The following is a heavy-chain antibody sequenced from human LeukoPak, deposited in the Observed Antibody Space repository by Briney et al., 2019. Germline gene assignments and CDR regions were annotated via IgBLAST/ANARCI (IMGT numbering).Heavy chain of an antibody. CDR3: ARDAYYYDSSGYYY. D-gene: IGHD3-22*01. Sequence: GASVKVSCKASGYTFTSYGISWVRQAPGQGLEWMGWISAYNGNTNYAQKLQGRVTMTTDTSTSTAYMELSSLRSEDTAVYYCARDAYYYDSSGYYYWGQGTLVTVSS. CDR1: GYTFTSYG. CDR2: ISAYNGNT. V-gene: IGHV1-18*01. J-gene: IGHJ4*02.